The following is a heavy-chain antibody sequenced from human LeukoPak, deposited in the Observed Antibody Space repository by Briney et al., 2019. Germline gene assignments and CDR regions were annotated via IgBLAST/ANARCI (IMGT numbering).Heavy chain of an antibody. CDR1: GGSFSGYY. D-gene: IGHD3-16*02. J-gene: IGHJ4*02. CDR2: INHSGST. V-gene: IGHV4-34*01. Sequence: KPSETLSLTCAVYGGSFSGYYWSWIRQPPGKGLEWIGEINHSGSTNYNPSLKSRVTISVDTSKNQFSLKLSSVTAADTAVYYCARRKYYDYVWGSYRPFDYWGQGTLVTVSS. CDR3: ARRKYYDYVWGSYRPFDY.